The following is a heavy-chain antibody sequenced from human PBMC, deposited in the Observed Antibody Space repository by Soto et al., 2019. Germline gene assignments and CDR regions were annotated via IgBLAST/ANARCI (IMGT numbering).Heavy chain of an antibody. J-gene: IGHJ6*02. Sequence: EVQLLESGGGLVQPGGSLRLSCAASGFTFSSYAMSWVRQAPGKGLEWVSAISGSGGSTYYADSVKGRFTISRDNSKNTLYLQMNSLRSEDTAVYYCAKVLSGAPAGYYYYYGMDVWGQGTTVTVSS. CDR1: GFTFSSYA. V-gene: IGHV3-23*01. D-gene: IGHD6-13*01. CDR2: ISGSGGST. CDR3: AKVLSGAPAGYYYYYGMDV.